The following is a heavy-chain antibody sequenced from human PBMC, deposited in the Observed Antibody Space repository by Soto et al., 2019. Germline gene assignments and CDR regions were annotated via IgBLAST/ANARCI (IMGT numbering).Heavy chain of an antibody. D-gene: IGHD3-3*01. CDR1: GGSFSGYY. J-gene: IGHJ4*02. CDR3: ASEGKRITIFGVVL. CDR2: IHHSGST. V-gene: IGHV4-34*01. Sequence: QVQLQQWGAGLLKPSETLSLTCAVYGGSFSGYYWSWIRQPPGKGLEWIGEIHHSGSTNYNPSLKSRVTISVDTSKNQFSLKLSSVTAADTAVYYCASEGKRITIFGVVLWGQGTLVTVSS.